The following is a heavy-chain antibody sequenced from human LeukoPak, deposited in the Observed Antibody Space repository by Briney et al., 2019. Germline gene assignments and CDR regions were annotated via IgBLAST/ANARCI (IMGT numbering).Heavy chain of an antibody. CDR1: GFTFSSYA. Sequence: GRSLRLSCAASGFTFSSYAMHWVRQAPGKGLEWVAVISYDGSNKYYADSVKGRFTISRDNSKNTLYLQMNSLRAEDTAVYYCARVEGYCSGGSCYAGDYWGQGTLVTVSS. CDR2: ISYDGSNK. CDR3: ARVEGYCSGGSCYAGDY. D-gene: IGHD2-15*01. J-gene: IGHJ4*02. V-gene: IGHV3-30*04.